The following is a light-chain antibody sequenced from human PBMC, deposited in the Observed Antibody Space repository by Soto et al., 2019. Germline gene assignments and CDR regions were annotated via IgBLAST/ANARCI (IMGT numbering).Light chain of an antibody. CDR2: GAS. J-gene: IGKJ1*01. CDR3: QQYSNWPRT. V-gene: IGKV3-20*01. CDR1: QSVSNNY. Sequence: EILLTQSLGTMSLSPGERDTISWRASQSVSNNYLAWYQQKPGQAHRLPIYGASNRATGIKDRFSGSGSGTEFTLTLSRLQSEDFAVYYCQQYSNWPRTFGQRTKV.